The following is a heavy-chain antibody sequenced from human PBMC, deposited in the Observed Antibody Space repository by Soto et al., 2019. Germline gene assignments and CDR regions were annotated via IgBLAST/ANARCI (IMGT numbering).Heavy chain of an antibody. D-gene: IGHD3-16*01. J-gene: IGHJ3*01. CDR3: ARGWGSRVHHSCVDV. V-gene: IGHV3-33*01. CDR2: IWYDGSKR. CDR1: GFSFRNYG. Sequence: QEQLVESGGGVVQPGRSLRLSCAASGFSFRNYGIHWVRQAPGKGLDWVAVIWYDGSKRYYAASVRGRLTISRDHSGNTVQPQMDRLRAEDTAVSYSARGWGSRVHHSCVDVWGPGTTVGVS.